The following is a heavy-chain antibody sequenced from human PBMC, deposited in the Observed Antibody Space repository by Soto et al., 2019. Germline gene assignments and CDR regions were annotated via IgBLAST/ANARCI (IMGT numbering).Heavy chain of an antibody. CDR3: ARYVATSPAGWFEP. CDR2: IYWDDDN. J-gene: IGHJ5*02. CDR1: GFSLSNNGEA. D-gene: IGHD3-10*02. V-gene: IGHV2-5*02. Sequence: QITLKESGPTLVKPTQTLTPTCTFSGFSLSNNGEAVGWFRQSPGKALEWLVLIYWDDDNRYNPTLRTRLSTTKDTSKNQVVLTLTNMDPVDTATYYCARYVATSPAGWFEPWGQGIPVTVSS.